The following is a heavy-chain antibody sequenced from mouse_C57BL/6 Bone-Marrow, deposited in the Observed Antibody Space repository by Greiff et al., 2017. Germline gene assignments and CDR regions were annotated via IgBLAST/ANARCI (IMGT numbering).Heavy chain of an antibody. Sequence: QVQLQQPGAELVKPGASVKMSCKASGYTFTSYWITWVKQRPGQGLEWIGDIYPGSGSTNYNEKFKSKATLTVYTSSSTAYMQLSSLTSEDSAVYYCALNCLGLAYWGQGTLVTVSA. D-gene: IGHD4-1*01. CDR3: ALNCLGLAY. CDR1: GYTFTSYW. CDR2: IYPGSGST. V-gene: IGHV1-55*01. J-gene: IGHJ3*01.